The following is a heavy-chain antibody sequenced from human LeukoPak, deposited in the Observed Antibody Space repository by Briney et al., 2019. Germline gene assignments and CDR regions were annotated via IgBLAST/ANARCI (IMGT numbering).Heavy chain of an antibody. J-gene: IGHJ6*03. Sequence: GGPLRLSCEASGFTVSSNYMSWVRQAPGKGLEWVSVIYRGGSTYYADSVESRFTTSRDNIKNTRYLQMNSQRAEDTAVYYCARVITGRLSNYYYYIDVWGKGTTVTVSS. CDR3: ARVITGRLSNYYYYIDV. D-gene: IGHD3-10*01. V-gene: IGHV3-66*02. CDR2: IYRGGST. CDR1: GFTVSSNY.